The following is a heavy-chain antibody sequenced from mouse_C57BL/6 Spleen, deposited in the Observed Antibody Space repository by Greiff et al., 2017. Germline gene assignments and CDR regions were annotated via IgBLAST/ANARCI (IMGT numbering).Heavy chain of an antibody. CDR3: AVIPPYDYDAMDY. Sequence: VLLQQPGAELVKPGASVKLSCKASGYTFTSYWMHWVKQRPGQGLEWIGMIHPNSGSTNYNEKFKSKATLTVDKSSSTAYMQLSSLTSEDSAVYYCAVIPPYDYDAMDYWGQGTSVTVSS. V-gene: IGHV1-64*01. CDR1: GYTFTSYW. CDR2: IHPNSGST. J-gene: IGHJ4*01.